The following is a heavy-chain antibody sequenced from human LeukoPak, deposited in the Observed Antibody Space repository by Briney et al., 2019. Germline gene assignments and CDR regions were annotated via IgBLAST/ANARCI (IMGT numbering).Heavy chain of an antibody. Sequence: SETLSLTCAVYGGSFSDYYWSRIRQPPGKGLEWIGEINHSETTNYSPSLKSRVSISVDTSKNQFSLKLNSVTAADAAMYYCASHYSSGSYRYTGSFDSWGQGMLVNVSS. J-gene: IGHJ4*02. CDR2: INHSETT. CDR3: ASHYSSGSYRYTGSFDS. CDR1: GGSFSDYY. D-gene: IGHD3-16*02. V-gene: IGHV4-34*01.